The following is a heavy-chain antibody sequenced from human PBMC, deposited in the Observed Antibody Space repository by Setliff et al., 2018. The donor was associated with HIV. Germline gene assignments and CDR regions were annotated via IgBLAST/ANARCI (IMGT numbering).Heavy chain of an antibody. CDR2: IYYSGSP. V-gene: IGHV4-59*01. CDR1: GGSISNYY. J-gene: IGHJ4*02. CDR3: ARATTTPIAGMLAPPPDY. Sequence: LSLTCTVSGGSISNYYWSWIRQPPGKELEWIGYIYYSGSPNYNPSLKSRVTISVDTSKNQFSLNLSSVTAADTAVYYCARATTTPIAGMLAPPPDYWGQGTLVTVSS. D-gene: IGHD6-13*01.